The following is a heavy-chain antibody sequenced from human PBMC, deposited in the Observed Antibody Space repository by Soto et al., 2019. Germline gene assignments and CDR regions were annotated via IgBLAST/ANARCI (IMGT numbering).Heavy chain of an antibody. CDR1: GFTFSSYA. CDR2: ISGSGGST. J-gene: IGHJ4*02. D-gene: IGHD5-12*01. CDR3: AKVGGRGYSGYDFYY. V-gene: IGHV3-23*01. Sequence: GGSLRLSCAASGFTFSSYAMSWVRQAPGKGLEWVSAISGSGGSTYYADSVKGRFTISRDNSKNTLYLQMNSLRAEDTAVYYCAKVGGRGYSGYDFYYWGQGTLVTVSS.